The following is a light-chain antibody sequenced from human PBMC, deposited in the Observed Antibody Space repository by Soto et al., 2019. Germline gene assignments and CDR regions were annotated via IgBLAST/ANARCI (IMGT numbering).Light chain of an antibody. CDR3: PQRSNWPPS. CDR2: DAS. J-gene: IGKJ5*01. CDR1: QSVSSY. Sequence: EIVLTQSPATLSLSPGERATLACRASQSVSSYLAWYQQKPGQAPRLLIYDASNRATGIPARCSGSGSGTDFSLTISSLEPEDFAVYYCPQRSNWPPSFGQGTRLE. V-gene: IGKV3-11*01.